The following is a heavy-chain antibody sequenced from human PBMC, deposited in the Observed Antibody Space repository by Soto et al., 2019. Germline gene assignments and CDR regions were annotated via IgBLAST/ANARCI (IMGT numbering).Heavy chain of an antibody. CDR1: GFTFSSYG. J-gene: IGHJ4*02. V-gene: IGHV3-23*01. CDR3: AKARVVRWLQFGYFDY. Sequence: PGGSLRLSCVASGFTFSSYGMSWVRQAPGKGLEWVSAISGSGGSTYYADSVKGRFTISRDNSKNTLYLQMNSLRAEDTAVYYCAKARVVRWLQFGYFDYWGQGTLVTVSS. CDR2: ISGSGGST. D-gene: IGHD5-12*01.